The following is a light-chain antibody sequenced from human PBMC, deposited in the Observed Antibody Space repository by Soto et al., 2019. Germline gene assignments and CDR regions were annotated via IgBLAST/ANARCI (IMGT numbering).Light chain of an antibody. CDR3: QQYNNWPPLT. CDR1: QSVSSN. J-gene: IGKJ4*01. CDR2: GAS. V-gene: IGKV3-15*01. Sequence: EIVLTQSPGTLSLSPGERATLSCRASQSVSSNLAWYQQKPGQAPRLPIYGASTRATGIPARFSGSGSETEFTLTISSLQSEDFAVYYCQQYNNWPPLTFGGGTKVDIK.